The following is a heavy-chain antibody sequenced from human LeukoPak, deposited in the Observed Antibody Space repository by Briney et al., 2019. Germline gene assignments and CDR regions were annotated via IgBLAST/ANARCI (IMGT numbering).Heavy chain of an antibody. CDR1: GGSFSGYY. CDR3: ARPGPRYYGSGSKAFDI. Sequence: SETLSLTCAVYGGSFSGYYWSWIRQPPGKGLEWIGEINHSGSTNYNPSLKSRVTISVDTSKNQFPLKLSSVTAADTAVYYCARPGPRYYGSGSKAFDIWGQGTMVTVSS. CDR2: INHSGST. J-gene: IGHJ3*02. V-gene: IGHV4-34*01. D-gene: IGHD3-10*01.